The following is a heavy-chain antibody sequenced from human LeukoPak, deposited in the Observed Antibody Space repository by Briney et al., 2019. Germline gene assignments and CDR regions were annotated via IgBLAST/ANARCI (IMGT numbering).Heavy chain of an antibody. Sequence: PGGSLRLSCAASGFTVSSNYVSWVRQAPGKGLEWVSVLYSDGSTYYADSVKGRFTIFRDKSKSTLYLQMNSLRAEDTAVYYCAREYIAAAGTSAPSYYYYGMDVWGQGTTVTVSS. CDR3: AREYIAAAGTSAPSYYYYGMDV. D-gene: IGHD6-13*01. V-gene: IGHV3-53*01. CDR1: GFTVSSNY. CDR2: LYSDGST. J-gene: IGHJ6*02.